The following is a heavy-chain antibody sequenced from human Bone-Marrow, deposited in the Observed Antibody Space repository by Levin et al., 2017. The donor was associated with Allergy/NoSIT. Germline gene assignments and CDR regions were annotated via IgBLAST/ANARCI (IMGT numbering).Heavy chain of an antibody. CDR3: AKDVVYGTSSWSLDF. J-gene: IGHJ4*02. V-gene: IGHV3-30*18. Sequence: GGSLRLSCAASGFSFRSFGMHWVRQAPGKGLEWVAVISYEESDKFYADSVKGRFIISRDNTKNTLYLQMNSLRRDDAAVYYCAKDVVYGTSSWSLDFWGQGTLVSVSS. CDR2: ISYEESDK. D-gene: IGHD6-13*01. CDR1: GFSFRSFG.